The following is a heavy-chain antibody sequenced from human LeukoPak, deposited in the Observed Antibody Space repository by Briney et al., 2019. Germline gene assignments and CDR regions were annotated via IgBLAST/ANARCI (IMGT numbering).Heavy chain of an antibody. Sequence: KPSETLSLTCVVSGYSISSGYHWGWIRQPPGGGLEWIGVVYRSGTTYYNPSLKSRLTISVDTSKNQISLKVRSVTAADTAVYYCARDRIFDPWGQGTLVTVSS. CDR1: GYSISSGYH. V-gene: IGHV4-38-2*02. J-gene: IGHJ5*02. CDR2: VYRSGTT. CDR3: ARDRIFDP.